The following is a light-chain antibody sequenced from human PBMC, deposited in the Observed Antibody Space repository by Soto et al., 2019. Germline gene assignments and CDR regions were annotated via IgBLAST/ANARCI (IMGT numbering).Light chain of an antibody. CDR1: QSVGSY. J-gene: IGKJ4*01. CDR3: QQRSSWPLT. Sequence: EIVLTQSPATLSLSPGERATLSCRASQSVGSYFAWYQQKPGQGPMLLIYEAFSRATDVPAMFSGSGSVTDFSLTISSLEPEDFAVYFCQQRSSWPLTFGGETMVEIK. V-gene: IGKV3-11*01. CDR2: EAF.